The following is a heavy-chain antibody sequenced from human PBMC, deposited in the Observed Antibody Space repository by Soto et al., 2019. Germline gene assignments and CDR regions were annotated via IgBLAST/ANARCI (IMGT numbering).Heavy chain of an antibody. CDR3: ARGRRYSSSWYSDY. D-gene: IGHD6-13*01. CDR1: GGSISSSSYY. CDR2: IYYSGST. Sequence: SSETLSLTCTVSGGSISSSSYYWGWIRQPPGKGLEWIGSIYYSGSTYYNPSLKSRVTISVDTSKKQFSLKLSSVTAADTAVYYCARGRRYSSSWYSDYWGQGTLVTVSS. J-gene: IGHJ4*02. V-gene: IGHV4-39*01.